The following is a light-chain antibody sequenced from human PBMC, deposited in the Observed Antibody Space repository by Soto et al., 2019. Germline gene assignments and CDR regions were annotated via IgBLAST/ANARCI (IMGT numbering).Light chain of an antibody. CDR1: SSDVGSYHL. Sequence: QSALTQPASVSGSPGQSITISCTGTSSDVGSYHLVSWFQQHPGKAPKLMIYEASKRPSGVSNRLFGSKSGNTASLTISGLQAEDEADYYCCSYAGSSTWVFGGGTKVTVL. CDR2: EAS. CDR3: CSYAGSSTWV. J-gene: IGLJ3*02. V-gene: IGLV2-23*01.